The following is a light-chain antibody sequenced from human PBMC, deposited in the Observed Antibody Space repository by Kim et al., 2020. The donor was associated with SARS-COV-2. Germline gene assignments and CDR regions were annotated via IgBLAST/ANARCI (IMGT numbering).Light chain of an antibody. V-gene: IGLV4-69*01. CDR3: QTWDTDIMV. J-gene: IGLJ3*02. Sequence: QLVLTQSPSASASLGASVKLTCTLSSGHSTYAIAWHQQQPKKGPRYLMKVNGDGSHSKGDEIPDRFSGSSSGAERYLTISSLQSEDEADYYCQTWDTDIMVFGGGTQLTVL. CDR1: SGHSTYA. CDR2: VNGDGSH.